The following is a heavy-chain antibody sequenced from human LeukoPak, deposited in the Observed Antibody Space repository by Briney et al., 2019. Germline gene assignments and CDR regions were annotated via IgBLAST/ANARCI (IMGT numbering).Heavy chain of an antibody. V-gene: IGHV3-74*01. D-gene: IGHD3-22*01. CDR3: ARYSSGYLDAFDI. CDR2: INSDGSST. Sequence: PGGSLRLSWAASGFTFSSYWMHWVRQAPGKGLVWVSRINSDGSSTSYADSVKGRFTISRDNAKNTLYLQMNSLRAEDTAVYYCARYSSGYLDAFDIWGQGTMVTVSS. J-gene: IGHJ3*02. CDR1: GFTFSSYW.